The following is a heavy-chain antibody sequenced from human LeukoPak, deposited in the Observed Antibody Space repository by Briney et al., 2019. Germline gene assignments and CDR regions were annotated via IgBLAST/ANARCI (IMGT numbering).Heavy chain of an antibody. Sequence: GASVKVSCKVSGYTLTELSMHWVRQAPGKGLEWMGGFDPEGGETIYAQKFQGRVTMTEDTSTDTAYMELSSLRSEDTAVYYCATGGIAVAERFDYWGQGTLVTVSS. CDR1: GYTLTELS. J-gene: IGHJ4*02. V-gene: IGHV1-24*01. CDR3: ATGGIAVAERFDY. CDR2: FDPEGGET. D-gene: IGHD6-19*01.